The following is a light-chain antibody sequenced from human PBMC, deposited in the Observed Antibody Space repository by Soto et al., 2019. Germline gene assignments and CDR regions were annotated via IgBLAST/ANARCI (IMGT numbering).Light chain of an antibody. CDR3: QSYDSSNQGV. CDR2: EDN. Sequence: NFMLTQPHSVSETPGKTVTISCTRSSGSIASNYVQWYQQRPGSSPTTVIYEDNQRPSGVPDRFSGSIDSSSNSASLTISGLMTEYEADYYFQSYDSSNQGVFGGGTKLTVL. J-gene: IGLJ3*02. V-gene: IGLV6-57*01. CDR1: SGSIASNY.